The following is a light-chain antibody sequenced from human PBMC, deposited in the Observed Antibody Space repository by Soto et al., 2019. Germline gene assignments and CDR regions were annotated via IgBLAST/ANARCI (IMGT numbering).Light chain of an antibody. CDR1: QSVSSN. Sequence: EIVMTQSPATLSVSKGERATLSCRASQSVSSNLAWYQQKPGQAPRLLIYGASSRATGIPDRFSGSGSGTDFTLTISRLEPEDFAVYYCQQYGSSPPWTFGQGTKVDIK. CDR2: GAS. V-gene: IGKV3-20*01. J-gene: IGKJ1*01. CDR3: QQYGSSPPWT.